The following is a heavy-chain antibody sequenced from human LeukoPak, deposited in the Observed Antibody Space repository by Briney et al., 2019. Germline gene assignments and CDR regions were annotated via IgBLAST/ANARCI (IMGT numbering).Heavy chain of an antibody. Sequence: PSQTLSLTCTVSGGSISSGDYFWSWIRQPPGKGLEWIGYIYHSGTTYYSPSLKSRITISVDTSKNQFSLKLSSVTAADTAVYYCARHQKQQLPMYYYYYGMDVWGQGTTVTVSS. J-gene: IGHJ6*02. D-gene: IGHD6-13*01. CDR3: ARHQKQQLPMYYYYYGMDV. CDR1: GGSISSGDYF. CDR2: IYHSGTT. V-gene: IGHV4-30-4*01.